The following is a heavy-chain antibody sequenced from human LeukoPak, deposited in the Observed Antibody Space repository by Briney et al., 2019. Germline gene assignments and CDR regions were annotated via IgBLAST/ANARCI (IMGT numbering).Heavy chain of an antibody. CDR2: IYYSGST. Sequence: PSETLSLTCTVSGGSISSHYWSWIRQPPGKGLEWIGYIYYSGSTNYNPSLKSRVTISVDTSKNQFSLKLSSVTAADTAVYYCARVPPWSYYYMDVWGKGTTVTVSS. V-gene: IGHV4-59*11. CDR1: GGSISSHY. J-gene: IGHJ6*03. CDR3: ARVPPWSYYYMDV.